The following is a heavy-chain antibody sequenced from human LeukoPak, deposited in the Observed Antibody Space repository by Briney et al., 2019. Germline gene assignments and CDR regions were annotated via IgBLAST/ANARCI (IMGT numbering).Heavy chain of an antibody. CDR2: IYYSVTT. V-gene: IGHV4-59*08. D-gene: IGHD3-10*01. CDR1: GGSISNNY. J-gene: IGHJ5*02. Sequence: SETLSLTCTVSGGSISNNYWSWIRQPPGKGLEWIGYIYYSVTTNYNPSLESRVTISVDTSKNQFSLKLSSVTAADTAVYYCARHGVRSWFDPWGQGTLVSVSS. CDR3: ARHGVRSWFDP.